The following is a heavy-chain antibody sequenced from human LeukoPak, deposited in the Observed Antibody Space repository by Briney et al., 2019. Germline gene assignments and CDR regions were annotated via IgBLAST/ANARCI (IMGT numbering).Heavy chain of an antibody. V-gene: IGHV4-39*01. Sequence: SETLSLTCTVSGGSISSSSYYWGWIRQPPGKGLEWIGSIYYSGSTYYNPSLKSRVTISVDTSKYQFSLKLSSVTAADTAVYYCARQFQDSYGDYFTADYWGQGTLVAVSS. CDR2: IYYSGST. J-gene: IGHJ4*02. D-gene: IGHD4-17*01. CDR1: GGSISSSSYY. CDR3: ARQFQDSYGDYFTADY.